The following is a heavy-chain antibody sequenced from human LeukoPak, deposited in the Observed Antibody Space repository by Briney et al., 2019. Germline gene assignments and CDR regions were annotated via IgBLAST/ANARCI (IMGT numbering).Heavy chain of an antibody. V-gene: IGHV4-31*03. CDR3: ARAGILLLNAFDI. Sequence: SETLSLTCTVSGGSISSGGYYWSWIRQHPGKGLEWIGYIYSGSTYYNPSLKSRVTISVDTSKNQFSLKLSSVTAADTAVYYCARAGILLLNAFDIWGQGTMVTVSS. CDR1: GGSISSGGYY. J-gene: IGHJ3*02. CDR2: IYSGST. D-gene: IGHD2-15*01.